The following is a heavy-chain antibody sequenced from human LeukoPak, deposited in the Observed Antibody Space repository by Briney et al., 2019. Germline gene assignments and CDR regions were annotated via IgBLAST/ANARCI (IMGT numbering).Heavy chain of an antibody. V-gene: IGHV1-2*02. CDR3: ARGRSGSYYLSYYYYGMDV. D-gene: IGHD3-10*01. CDR2: INPNNGDT. CDR1: GYTFSGYY. Sequence: GASVKVSCKASGYTFSGYYMHWVRQAPGQGLEWMGWINPNNGDTNYAQKFHGRVTMTRDTSIRTAYLELYILTSDDTAVYYCARGRSGSYYLSYYYYGMDVWGQGTTVTVSS. J-gene: IGHJ6*02.